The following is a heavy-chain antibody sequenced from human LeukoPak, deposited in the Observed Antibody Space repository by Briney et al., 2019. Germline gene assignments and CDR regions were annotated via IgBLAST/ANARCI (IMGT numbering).Heavy chain of an antibody. CDR3: ARDLQSGQQRGEDY. V-gene: IGHV1-18*01. J-gene: IGHJ4*02. D-gene: IGHD6-13*01. CDR1: GYTFTNHG. CDR2: ISTYNGNT. Sequence: ASVKVSCKASGYTFTNHGISWVRQAPGQGLEWMGWISTYNGNTNYAQKLQGRVTMTTDTSASTAYMELRSLRSDDTAVYYCARDLQSGQQRGEDYWGQGTLVTVSS.